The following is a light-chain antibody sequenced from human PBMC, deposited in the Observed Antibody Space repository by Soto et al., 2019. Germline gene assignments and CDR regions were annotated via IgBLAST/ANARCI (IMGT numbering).Light chain of an antibody. CDR1: SSDVGGYNS. V-gene: IGLV2-14*01. Sequence: QSALTQPASVSGSPGQSITISCTGTSSDVGGYNSVSWYRQDPGKAPKLMIYDVTNRPSGVSNRFSGSKSGNTASLTISGLQAEDEADYYCSSYASSSTSFGTGTKVTVL. CDR2: DVT. CDR3: SSYASSSTS. J-gene: IGLJ1*01.